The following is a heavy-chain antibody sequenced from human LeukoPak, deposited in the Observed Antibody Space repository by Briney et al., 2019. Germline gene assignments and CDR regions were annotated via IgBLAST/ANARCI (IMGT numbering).Heavy chain of an antibody. CDR1: VYTFTGYY. CDR2: INPNRGGT. J-gene: IGHJ4*02. Sequence: ASVTVSFMASVYTFTGYYMHWVRQAPGQGRACVGWINPNRGGTTYAQKFQGRVTTTRDTSISTAYMELSRLRSDDTAVYYCARYKNVDTAMAYYFDYWGQGTLVTVSS. V-gene: IGHV1-2*02. CDR3: ARYKNVDTAMAYYFDY. D-gene: IGHD5-18*01.